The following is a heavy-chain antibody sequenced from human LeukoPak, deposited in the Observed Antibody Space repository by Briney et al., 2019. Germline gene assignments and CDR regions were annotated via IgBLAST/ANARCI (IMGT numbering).Heavy chain of an antibody. Sequence: PGGSLRLSCAASRFTFSSYWMSWVRQAPGKGLEWVANINGDESEKYYVDSVKARFTISRDNAKNSLYLQMNSLRVDDTAIYYCSRGEGDDYWGQGTLVTVSP. V-gene: IGHV3-7*01. J-gene: IGHJ4*02. CDR1: RFTFSSYW. CDR2: INGDESEK. D-gene: IGHD3-10*01. CDR3: SRGEGDDY.